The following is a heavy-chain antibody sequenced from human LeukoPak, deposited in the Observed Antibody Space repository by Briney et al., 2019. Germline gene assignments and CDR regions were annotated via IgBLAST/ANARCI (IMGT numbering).Heavy chain of an antibody. D-gene: IGHD3-22*01. Sequence: GASVKVSCKASGGTFSSYAISWVRQAPGRGLEWMGGIIPIFGTANYAQKFQGRVTITADESTSTAYMELSSLRSEDTAVYYCARVNRRSGYYRGFDPWGQGTLVTVSS. CDR3: ARVNRRSGYYRGFDP. J-gene: IGHJ5*02. CDR2: IIPIFGTA. CDR1: GGTFSSYA. V-gene: IGHV1-69*13.